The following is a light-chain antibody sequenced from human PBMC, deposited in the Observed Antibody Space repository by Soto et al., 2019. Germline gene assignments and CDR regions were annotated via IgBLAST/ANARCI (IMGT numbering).Light chain of an antibody. V-gene: IGLV2-14*01. CDR2: DVS. J-gene: IGLJ1*01. CDR3: SSYTSSSAYV. CDR1: SSDVGGYNY. Sequence: QSALTQPASVSGSPGQSITISCTGTSSDVGGYNYVSWYQQHPGKAPKLMIYDVSNRPSGVSNRFSGSKSGNTASLTISGLQAEDEGDYSCSSYTSSSAYVFGTGTKLTVL.